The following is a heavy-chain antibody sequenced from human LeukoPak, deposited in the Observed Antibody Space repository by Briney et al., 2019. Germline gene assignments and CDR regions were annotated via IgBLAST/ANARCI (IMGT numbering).Heavy chain of an antibody. CDR3: AKDFRGPPTEASWDY. CDR1: GFTFSSYA. CDR2: ISGSGGST. Sequence: PGGSLRLSCVASGFTFSSYAMSWVRQAPGKGLEWVSAISGSGGSTYYADSVKGRFTISRDNSKNTLYLQMNSLRAEDTAVYYCAKDFRGPPTEASWDYWGQGTLVTVSS. J-gene: IGHJ4*02. D-gene: IGHD3-10*01. V-gene: IGHV3-23*01.